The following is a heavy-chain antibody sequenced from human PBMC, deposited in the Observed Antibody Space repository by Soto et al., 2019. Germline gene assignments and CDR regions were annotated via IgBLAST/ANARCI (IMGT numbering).Heavy chain of an antibody. CDR1: GGTFSSYA. CDR2: IIPIFGTA. CDR3: ARGYCSGGSCYGSYYYYGMDV. Sequence: SVKVSCKASGGTFSSYAISWVRQAPGQGLEWMGGIIPIFGTANYAQKFQGRVTITADESTSTAYMELSSLRSEDTAVYYCARGYCSGGSCYGSYYYYGMDVWGQGTTVTVSS. J-gene: IGHJ6*02. V-gene: IGHV1-69*13. D-gene: IGHD2-15*01.